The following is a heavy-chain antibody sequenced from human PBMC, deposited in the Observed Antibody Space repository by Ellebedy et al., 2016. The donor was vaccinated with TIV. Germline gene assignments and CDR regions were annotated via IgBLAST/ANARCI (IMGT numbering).Heavy chain of an antibody. V-gene: IGHV4-39*07. D-gene: IGHD3-9*01. J-gene: IGHJ4*02. CDR2: IYYSGST. Sequence: SETLSLXCTVSGASIIISNYYWGWIRQSPGKGLEWIGSIYYSGSTHYNPSLKSRVSILVDTSKNQFSLKVFSITAADTAVYYCARSYELRHFESDYWGQGTLVTVSS. CDR3: ARSYELRHFESDY. CDR1: GASIIISNYY.